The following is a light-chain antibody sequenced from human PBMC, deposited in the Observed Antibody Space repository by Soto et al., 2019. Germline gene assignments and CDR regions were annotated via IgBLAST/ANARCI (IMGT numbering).Light chain of an antibody. V-gene: IGKV1-5*03. CDR3: QEYHSFSVT. Sequence: DIQITQSPATLSASVGDRITITCRASERISSWLAWYQQKPGRAPKLLIYRASTLQSGVPSRFSGSGSGTEFTLTISSLQPDDFATYYCQEYHSFSVTFGQGTKWIS. CDR1: ERISSW. J-gene: IGKJ1*01. CDR2: RAS.